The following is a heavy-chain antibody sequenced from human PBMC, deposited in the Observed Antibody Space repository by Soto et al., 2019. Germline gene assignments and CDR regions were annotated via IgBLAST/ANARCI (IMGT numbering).Heavy chain of an antibody. CDR2: ISAYNGNT. V-gene: IGHV1-18*01. Sequence: ASVKVSCKASGYTFTSYGISWVRQAPGQGLEWMGWISAYNGNTNYAQKPQGRVTMTTDTSTSTAYMELRSLRSDDTAVYYCARAPLYSGYDWYYFDYWGQGTLVTVSS. J-gene: IGHJ4*02. CDR3: ARAPLYSGYDWYYFDY. CDR1: GYTFTSYG. D-gene: IGHD5-12*01.